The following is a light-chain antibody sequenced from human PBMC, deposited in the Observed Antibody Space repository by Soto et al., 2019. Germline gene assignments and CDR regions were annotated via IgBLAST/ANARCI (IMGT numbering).Light chain of an antibody. J-gene: IGLJ1*01. V-gene: IGLV1-40*01. CDR2: GNT. Sequence: QSELTQPPSVSGAPGQRVIISCTGGSSNIGADYEVHWYQQLPGTAPKLLIYGNTNRPSGVPDRFSGSKSGSSASLAITGLQAEDEAEYYCQSYDNTLKGCVFGTGPKLTVL. CDR1: SSNIGADYE. CDR3: QSYDNTLKGCV.